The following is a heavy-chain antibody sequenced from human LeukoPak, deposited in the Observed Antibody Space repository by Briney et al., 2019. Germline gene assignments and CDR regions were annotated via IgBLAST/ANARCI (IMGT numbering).Heavy chain of an antibody. CDR1: GFTFSRHW. V-gene: IGHV3-7*03. D-gene: IGHD1-26*01. CDR3: AKLIDY. CDR2: IKEDGIKK. J-gene: IGHJ4*02. Sequence: GGSLRLSCAASGFTFSRHWMTWVRQAPGKGLEWVANIKEDGIKKNYVDSVKGRFTISRDNAKNSLYLQMNSLRAEDTAVYYCAKLIDYWGQGTLVTVSS.